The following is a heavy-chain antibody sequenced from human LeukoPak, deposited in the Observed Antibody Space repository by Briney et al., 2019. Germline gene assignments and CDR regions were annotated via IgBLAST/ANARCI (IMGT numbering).Heavy chain of an antibody. J-gene: IGHJ5*02. CDR1: GFTFSNAW. CDR2: IKSKTDGGTT. V-gene: IGHV3-15*01. Sequence: GGSLRLSCAASGFTFSNAWMSWVRQAPGKGLEWVGRIKSKTDGGTTDYAAPVKGRFTISRDDSKNTLYLQMNSLKTEDTAVYYCTTDRGYSYGFDWFDPWGQGTLVTLSS. D-gene: IGHD5-18*01. CDR3: TTDRGYSYGFDWFDP.